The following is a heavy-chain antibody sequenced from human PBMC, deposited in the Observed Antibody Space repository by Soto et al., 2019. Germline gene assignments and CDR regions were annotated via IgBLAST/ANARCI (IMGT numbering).Heavy chain of an antibody. J-gene: IGHJ6*03. D-gene: IGHD2-2*01. CDR1: GDSISTYY. CDR2: IYYSGST. V-gene: IGHV4-59*01. CDR3: ARNRVFSNPSLHYYYYYMDV. Sequence: QVQLQGSGQGLVKPSETLSLTCTVSGDSISTYYWSWIRQPPGKGLEWIGYIYYSGSTNYNPSLRSRVTISVDTSKTQLSLRLSSVTAADTAVYYCARNRVFSNPSLHYYYYYMDVWGKGTAVTVSS.